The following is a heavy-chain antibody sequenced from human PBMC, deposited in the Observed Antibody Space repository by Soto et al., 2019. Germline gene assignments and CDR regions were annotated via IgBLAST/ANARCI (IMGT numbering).Heavy chain of an antibody. Sequence: HPGGSLRLSCSVAGFTVSSSMSWVRQAPGKGLECVAFIHNDGATYYTDSVKGRFTISRDNSKNTVYLQMDSLRVDDTAVYYCARDASGPFDYWGQGTLVTVSS. D-gene: IGHD6-19*01. CDR2: IHNDGAT. CDR3: ARDASGPFDY. CDR1: GFTVSSS. J-gene: IGHJ4*02. V-gene: IGHV3-53*01.